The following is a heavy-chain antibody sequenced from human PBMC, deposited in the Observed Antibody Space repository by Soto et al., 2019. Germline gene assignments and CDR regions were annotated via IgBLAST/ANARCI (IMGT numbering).Heavy chain of an antibody. J-gene: IGHJ4*02. CDR3: AREGSAADY. V-gene: IGHV4-34*01. CDR1: GVSFSGYY. Sequence: PSETLSLTCAVYGVSFSGYYWSWIRQPPGKGLEWIGEINHSGSTNYNPSLKSRVTISVDTSKNQFSLKLSSVTAADTAVYYCAREGSAADYWGQGTLVTVAS. D-gene: IGHD6-6*01. CDR2: INHSGST.